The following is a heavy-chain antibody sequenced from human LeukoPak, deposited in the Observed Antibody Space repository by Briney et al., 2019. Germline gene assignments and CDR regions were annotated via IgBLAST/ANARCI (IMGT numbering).Heavy chain of an antibody. V-gene: IGHV3-64D*06. CDR1: GFTFSSYA. J-gene: IGHJ4*02. D-gene: IGHD5-18*01. CDR2: ISSNGGST. Sequence: PGGSLRLSCSASGFTFSSYAMHWVRQAPGKGLEYVSAISSNGGSTYYADSVKGRFTISRDNSKNTLYLQMSSLRAEDTAVYYCVKSADDSYGPTFDYWGQGILVTVSS. CDR3: VKSADDSYGPTFDY.